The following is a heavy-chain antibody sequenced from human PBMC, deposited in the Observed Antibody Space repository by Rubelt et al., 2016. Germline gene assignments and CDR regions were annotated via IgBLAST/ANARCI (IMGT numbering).Heavy chain of an antibody. J-gene: IGHJ2*01. CDR3: ARVYGGNYFDL. Sequence: RLARTYYKSKWYNHYAPSVKSRIAINPDTSQNQFSLQLNSVTPEDTAMYYCARVYGGNYFDLWGRGTLVTVSS. V-gene: IGHV6-1*01. CDR2: TYYKSKWYN. D-gene: IGHD3-16*01.